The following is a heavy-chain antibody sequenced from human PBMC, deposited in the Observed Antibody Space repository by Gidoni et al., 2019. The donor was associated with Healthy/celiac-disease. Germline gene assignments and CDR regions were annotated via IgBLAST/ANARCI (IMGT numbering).Heavy chain of an antibody. J-gene: IGHJ4*02. Sequence: QLQLQESGPGLVKPSETLSLTCTVAGGSISSSRYYWGWIRQPPGKGLEWIGSIYYSGSTYYNPSLKSRVTISVDTSKNQFSLKLSSVTAADTAVYYCARLGYDYVWGSGYFDYWGQGTLVTVSS. CDR2: IYYSGST. CDR3: ARLGYDYVWGSGYFDY. D-gene: IGHD3-16*01. CDR1: GGSISSSRYY. V-gene: IGHV4-39*01.